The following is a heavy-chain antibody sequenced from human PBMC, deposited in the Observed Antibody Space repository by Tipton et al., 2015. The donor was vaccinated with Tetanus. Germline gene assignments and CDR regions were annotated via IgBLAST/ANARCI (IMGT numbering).Heavy chain of an antibody. D-gene: IGHD1-26*01. CDR1: GGSISSSSYY. V-gene: IGHV4-39*01. CDR2: IYYSGST. CDR3: ARGGYSGSYYIGDWYFDL. J-gene: IGHJ2*01. Sequence: TLSLTCTVSGGSISSSSYYWGWIRQPPGKGLEWIGSIYYSGSTYYNPSLKSRVTISVDTSKNQFSLKLSSVTAADTAVYYCARGGYSGSYYIGDWYFDLWGRGTLVTVSS.